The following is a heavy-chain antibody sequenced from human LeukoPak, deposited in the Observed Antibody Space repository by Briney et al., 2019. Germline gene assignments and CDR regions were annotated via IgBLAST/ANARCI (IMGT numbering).Heavy chain of an antibody. Sequence: SETLSLTCSLSGGSLNTYYWSWIRQPAGKGLEWLGRIYTNGTTKYNPSLVSRVTMSVDTSKNQFSLKLTSVTAADTAVYYCARDRGPVTAFFDYWSQGTLVTVSS. J-gene: IGHJ4*02. V-gene: IGHV4-4*07. CDR1: GGSLNTYY. CDR2: IYTNGTT. CDR3: ARDRGPVTAFFDY. D-gene: IGHD1-20*01.